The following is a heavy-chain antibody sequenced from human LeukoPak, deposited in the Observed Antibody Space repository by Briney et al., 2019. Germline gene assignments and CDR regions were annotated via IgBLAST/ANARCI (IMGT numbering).Heavy chain of an antibody. CDR2: INAGNGDDT. V-gene: IGHV1-3*01. D-gene: IGHD6-13*01. CDR1: GYAFPHYG. CDR3: ARSGSNWSCDS. J-gene: IGHJ4*02. Sequence: ASVKVSCKASGYAFPHYGVQWVRQAPGQTLEWMGWINAGNGDDTKYSQKFQARLTMTADTSATTVYMELNSLRSEDTAVYYCARSGSNWSCDSWGQGTLVTVSS.